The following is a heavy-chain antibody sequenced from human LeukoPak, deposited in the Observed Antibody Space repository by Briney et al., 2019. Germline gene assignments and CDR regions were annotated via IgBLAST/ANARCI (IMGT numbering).Heavy chain of an antibody. CDR1: GYTFTSYY. Sequence: GASVNVSCKASGYTFTSYYMHWVRQAPGQGLEWMGIINPSGGSTSYAQKFRGRVTMTRDMSTSTVYMELSSLRSEDTAVYYCAREGGYYYGSGAPPLVMDVWGKGTTVTVSS. CDR2: INPSGGST. V-gene: IGHV1-46*01. CDR3: AREGGYYYGSGAPPLVMDV. J-gene: IGHJ6*04. D-gene: IGHD3-10*01.